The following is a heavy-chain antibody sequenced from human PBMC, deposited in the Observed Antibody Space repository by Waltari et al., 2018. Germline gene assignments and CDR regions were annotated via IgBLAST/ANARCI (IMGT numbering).Heavy chain of an antibody. Sequence: QLQLQESGPGLVKPSETLSLTCTVSGGSISSSSYYWGWIRQPPGKGLEWIGSIYYSGSTYYNPSLKSRVTIAVDTSKNQFSLKLSSVTAADTAVYYCARLYCSGGSCYSAYYYYYYMDVWGKGTTVTVSS. V-gene: IGHV4-39*01. CDR2: IYYSGST. J-gene: IGHJ6*03. CDR3: ARLYCSGGSCYSAYYYYYYMDV. CDR1: GGSISSSSYY. D-gene: IGHD2-15*01.